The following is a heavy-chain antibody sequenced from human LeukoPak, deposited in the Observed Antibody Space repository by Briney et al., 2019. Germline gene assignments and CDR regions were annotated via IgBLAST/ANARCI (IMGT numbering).Heavy chain of an antibody. J-gene: IGHJ4*02. CDR3: ARDAAVDY. CDR2: ISSSSSTI. D-gene: IGHD6-25*01. V-gene: IGHV3-48*01. CDR1: GFTFSSYS. Sequence: GGSLRLSCAASGFTFSSYSRNWVRQAPGKGLEWVSYISSSSSTIYYADSVKGRFTISRDNAKNSLYLQMNSLRAEDTAVYYCARDAAVDYWGQGTLVTVSS.